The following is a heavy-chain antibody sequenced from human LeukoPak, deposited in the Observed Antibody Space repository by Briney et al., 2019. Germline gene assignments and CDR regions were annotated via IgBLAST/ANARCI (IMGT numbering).Heavy chain of an antibody. D-gene: IGHD3-10*01. V-gene: IGHV3-30*04. Sequence: GGSLRLSYAASGFTFSSYAMHWVRQAPGKGLEWVAVISYDGSNKYYADSVKGRFTISRDNSKNTLYLQMNSLRAEDTAVYYCARSDHLGSGSYFIHYYYGMDVWGQGTTVTVSS. CDR1: GFTFSSYA. CDR2: ISYDGSNK. J-gene: IGHJ6*02. CDR3: ARSDHLGSGSYFIHYYYGMDV.